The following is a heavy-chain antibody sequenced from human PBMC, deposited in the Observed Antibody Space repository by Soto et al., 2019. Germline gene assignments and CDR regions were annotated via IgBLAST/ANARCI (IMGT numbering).Heavy chain of an antibody. CDR2: IIPILGIA. CDR1: GGTFSSYT. Sequence: QVQLVQSGAEVKKPGSSVKVSCKASGGTFSSYTISWVRQAPGQGLEWMGRIIPILGIANYAQKFKGRVTITAEKSTSTAYMELSSLRSEDTAVYYCARGIGGEVLWGQGTMVTVSS. J-gene: IGHJ3*01. D-gene: IGHD3-16*01. V-gene: IGHV1-69*02. CDR3: ARGIGGEVL.